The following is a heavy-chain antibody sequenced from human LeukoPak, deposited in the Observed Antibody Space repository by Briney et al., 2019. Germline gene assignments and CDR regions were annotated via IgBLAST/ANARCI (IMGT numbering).Heavy chain of an antibody. V-gene: IGHV3-30*18. Sequence: GGSLRLSCAASGFTFSSYGMHWVRQAPGKGLEWVAVISYDGSNKYYADSVKGRFTISRDNSKNTLYLQMNSLRAEDTAVYYCAKDRGSGSYFFDYWGQGTLVTVSP. J-gene: IGHJ4*02. D-gene: IGHD3-10*01. CDR1: GFTFSSYG. CDR3: AKDRGSGSYFFDY. CDR2: ISYDGSNK.